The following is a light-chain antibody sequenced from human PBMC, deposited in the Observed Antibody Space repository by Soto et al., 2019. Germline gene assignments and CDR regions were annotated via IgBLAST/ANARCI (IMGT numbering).Light chain of an antibody. CDR1: SSDVGGYNY. V-gene: IGLV2-8*01. Sequence: QSALTQPPSASGSPGQSVTISCTGTSSDVGGYNYVSWYQQYPGKAPKLMLYEVTKRPSGVPDRFSGSKSGNTASLTVSGLQAEDEADYYCSAYAGFNNYVVFGGGTKLTVL. CDR2: EVT. CDR3: SAYAGFNNYVV. J-gene: IGLJ2*01.